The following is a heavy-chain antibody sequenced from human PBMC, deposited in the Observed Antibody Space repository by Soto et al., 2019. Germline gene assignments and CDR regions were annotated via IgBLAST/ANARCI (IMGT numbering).Heavy chain of an antibody. D-gene: IGHD3-9*01. V-gene: IGHV1-69*01. CDR2: IITIFGTA. CDR3: ARDPYVIGWFDP. CDR1: GGTFSSYA. J-gene: IGHJ5*02. Sequence: QVQLVQSGAEVKKPGSLVKVSCKASGGTFSSYAISWVRQAPGQGLEWMGGIITIFGTANYAQKFQGRVTITADESTSTAYMALSSLRSEDTAVYYCARDPYVIGWFDPWGQGTLVTVSS.